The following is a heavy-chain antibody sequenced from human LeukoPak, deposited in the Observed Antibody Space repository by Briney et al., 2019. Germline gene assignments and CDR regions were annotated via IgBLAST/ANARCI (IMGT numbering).Heavy chain of an antibody. V-gene: IGHV3-21*01. D-gene: IGHD5-12*01. CDR2: ISSSSSYI. CDR3: ARDLGHTGYDLYDY. J-gene: IGHJ4*02. CDR1: GFTFSSYS. Sequence: GGSLRLSCAASGFTFSSYSMNWVRQAPGKGLEWVSSISSSSSYIYYAGSVKGRFTISRDNAKNSMYMQMNSLRAEATAVYYCARDLGHTGYDLYDYWGQGTLVTVSS.